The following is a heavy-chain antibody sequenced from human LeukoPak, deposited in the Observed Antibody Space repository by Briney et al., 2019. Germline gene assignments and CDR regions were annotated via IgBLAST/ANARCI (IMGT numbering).Heavy chain of an antibody. V-gene: IGHV1-18*01. Sequence: ASVKVSCKASGYTFTSYGINWVRQAPGQGLEWMGWISAYNSNTHYAQKFQGRVTMTRDTSISTAYMELSRLRSDDTAVYYCASLEGEAGSFDYWGQGTLVTVSS. CDR1: GYTFTSYG. D-gene: IGHD6-19*01. CDR2: ISAYNSNT. J-gene: IGHJ4*02. CDR3: ASLEGEAGSFDY.